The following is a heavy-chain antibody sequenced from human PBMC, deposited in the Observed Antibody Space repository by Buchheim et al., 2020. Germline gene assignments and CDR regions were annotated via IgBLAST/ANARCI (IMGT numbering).Heavy chain of an antibody. Sequence: VQLVESGGGLVQPGGSLRLSCAASGFTFSSYWMHWVRQAPGKGLVWVSRINSDGSSTSCADSVKGRFTISRDNAKNTLYLQMNSRRAEDTAVYYCAREYYYDSSGYYGIHYYYYYGMDVWGQGTT. CDR1: GFTFSSYW. D-gene: IGHD3-22*01. J-gene: IGHJ6*02. CDR2: INSDGSST. V-gene: IGHV3-74*01. CDR3: AREYYYDSSGYYGIHYYYYYGMDV.